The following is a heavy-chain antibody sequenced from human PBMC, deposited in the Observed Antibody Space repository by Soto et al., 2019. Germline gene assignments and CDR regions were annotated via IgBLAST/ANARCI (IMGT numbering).Heavy chain of an antibody. CDR2: INPSGGST. V-gene: IGHV1-46*01. CDR3: ARDPLDGRFDY. CDR1: GYTFTSYY. J-gene: IGHJ4*02. Sequence: QVQLVQSGAEVKKPGASVKVSCKASGYTFTSYYMHWVRQAPGQGLEWMGIINPSGGSTSYAQKFQGRVTMPRDTAKSTVYMELSSLRSEDTAVYYWARDPLDGRFDYWGQGTLVTVSS. D-gene: IGHD1-1*01.